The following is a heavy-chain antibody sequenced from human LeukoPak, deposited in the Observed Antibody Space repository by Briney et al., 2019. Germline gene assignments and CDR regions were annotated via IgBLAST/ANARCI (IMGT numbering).Heavy chain of an antibody. D-gene: IGHD4-17*01. CDR2: IIPIFGTA. V-gene: IGHV1-69*05. J-gene: IGHJ4*02. CDR1: GGTFSSDA. Sequence: GSSVKVSCKASGGTFSSDAISGGGQAPGQGLEWMGRIIPIFGTANYAQKFQGRVTITTDESTSTAYMELSSLRSEDTAVYYCARENTVTRFDYWGQGTLVTVSS. CDR3: ARENTVTRFDY.